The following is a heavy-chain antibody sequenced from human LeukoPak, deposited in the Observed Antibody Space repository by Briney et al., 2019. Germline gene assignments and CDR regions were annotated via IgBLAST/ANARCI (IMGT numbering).Heavy chain of an antibody. D-gene: IGHD3-10*01. J-gene: IGHJ4*02. V-gene: IGHV4-34*01. CDR1: GGSFSGYY. CDR3: ARVEVLWFGELLSYFDY. Sequence: PSETLSLTCAVYGGSFSGYYWSWIRQPPGKGLEWIGEINHSGSTSYNPSLKSRVTISVDTSKNQFSLKLSSVTAADTAVYYCARVEVLWFGELLSYFDYWGQGTLVTVSS. CDR2: INHSGST.